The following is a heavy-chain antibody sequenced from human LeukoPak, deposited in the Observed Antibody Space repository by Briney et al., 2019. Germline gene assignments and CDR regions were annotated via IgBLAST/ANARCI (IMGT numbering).Heavy chain of an antibody. CDR1: GFTFSSYE. CDR2: ISSSGSTI. D-gene: IGHD3-10*01. Sequence: GGSLRLSCAASGFTFSSYEMNWVRQAPGKGLEWVSYISSSGSTIYYADSVKGRFTISRDNAKNSLYLQMNSLRAEDTAVYYCARDSRFYGSGSTALDYWGQGTLSPSPQ. V-gene: IGHV3-48*03. CDR3: ARDSRFYGSGSTALDY. J-gene: IGHJ4*02.